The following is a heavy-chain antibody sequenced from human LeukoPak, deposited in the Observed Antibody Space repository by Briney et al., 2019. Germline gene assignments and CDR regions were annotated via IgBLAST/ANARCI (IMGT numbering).Heavy chain of an antibody. CDR3: ARQTVTTDGMDV. D-gene: IGHD4-17*01. V-gene: IGHV5-10-1*01. J-gene: IGHJ6*04. Sequence: GESLKISCRGSGYSFTSYWISWVRQMPGKGLEWMGRIDPSDSYTNYSPSFQGHVTISADKSISTAYLQWSSLKASDTAMYYCARQTVTTDGMDVWGKGTTVTVSS. CDR2: IDPSDSYT. CDR1: GYSFTSYW.